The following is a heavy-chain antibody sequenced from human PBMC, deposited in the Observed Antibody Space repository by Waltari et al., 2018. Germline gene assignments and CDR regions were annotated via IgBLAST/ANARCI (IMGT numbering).Heavy chain of an antibody. CDR1: GGTFSSYA. D-gene: IGHD3-3*01. CDR2: IIPIFGTA. CDR3: ASLVATYYDFWSGYHTFDY. Sequence: QVQLVQSGAEVKKPGSSVKVSCKASGGTFSSYAISWVRQAPGQGLEWMGGIIPIFGTANYAQKFQGRVTITADESTSTAYMELSSLRSEDTAVYYCASLVATYYDFWSGYHTFDYWGQGTLVTVSS. J-gene: IGHJ4*02. V-gene: IGHV1-69*12.